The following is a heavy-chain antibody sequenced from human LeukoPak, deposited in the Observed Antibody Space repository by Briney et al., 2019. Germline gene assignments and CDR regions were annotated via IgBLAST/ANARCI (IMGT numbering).Heavy chain of an antibody. CDR2: INHSGST. J-gene: IGHJ4*02. V-gene: IGHV4-34*01. Sequence: PETLSLTPAVHVGSFSGYNWSWIRDTPEKGLEWIGEINHSGSTNYNPSLKSRVTISVDTYKNQFSLKLSSVTAADTAVYYCARARITMVRGAPPDYWGQGTLVTVSS. CDR1: VGSFSGYN. D-gene: IGHD3-10*01. CDR3: ARARITMVRGAPPDY.